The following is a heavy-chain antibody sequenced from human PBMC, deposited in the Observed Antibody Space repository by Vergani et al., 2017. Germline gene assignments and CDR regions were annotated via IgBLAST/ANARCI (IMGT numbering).Heavy chain of an antibody. CDR2: IYTSGST. CDR3: ARSTGRRDGYNWEQYYFDY. D-gene: IGHD5-24*01. CDR1: GGSISSGSYY. V-gene: IGHV4-61*02. Sequence: QVQLQESGPGLVKPSQTLSLTCTVSGGSISSGSYYWSWIRQPAGKGLEWIGRIYTSGSTNYNPSLNSRVTISVDTSKNQFSLKLSSVTAADTAVYYCARSTGRRDGYNWEQYYFDYWGQGTLVTVSS. J-gene: IGHJ4*02.